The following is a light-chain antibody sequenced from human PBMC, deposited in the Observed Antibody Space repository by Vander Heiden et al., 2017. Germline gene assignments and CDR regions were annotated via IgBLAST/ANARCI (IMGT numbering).Light chain of an antibody. V-gene: IGLV2-23*02. CDR1: SSDGGSYNL. J-gene: IGLJ3*02. CDR2: EVS. CDR3: CSYAGSSTLGV. Sequence: QSALTQPASASGSPGQSITISCTGISSDGGSYNLVSWYQQHPGKAPKLMIYEVSKRPSGVSNRFSGSKSGNTASLTISGLQAEDEADYYCCSYAGSSTLGVFGGGTKLTVL.